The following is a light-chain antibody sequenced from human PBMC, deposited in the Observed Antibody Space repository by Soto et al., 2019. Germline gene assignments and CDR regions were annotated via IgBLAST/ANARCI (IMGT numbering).Light chain of an antibody. V-gene: IGKV3-15*01. CDR1: QSVSSN. J-gene: IGKJ3*01. Sequence: EIVMTQSPATLSVSPGERATLSCRASQSVSSNLAWYQQKPGQAPRLLIYGASTRATGIPARFSGSGSGTEFTLPISSLQSEDFAVYYCQQRSNWPTFGPGTKVHV. CDR2: GAS. CDR3: QQRSNWPT.